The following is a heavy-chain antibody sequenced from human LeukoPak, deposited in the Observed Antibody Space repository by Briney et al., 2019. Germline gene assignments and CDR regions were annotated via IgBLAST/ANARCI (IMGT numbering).Heavy chain of an antibody. CDR3: AKVWNPVVTPYFDY. CDR1: GFTFSSYS. J-gene: IGHJ4*02. CDR2: ISSSSSSI. Sequence: PGGSLRLSCAASGFTFSSYSMNWVRQAPGKGLEWVSYISSSSSSIYYADSVKGRFTISRGNAKNSLYLQMNSLRAEDTAVYYCAKVWNPVVTPYFDYWGQGTLVTVSS. V-gene: IGHV3-48*01. D-gene: IGHD4-23*01.